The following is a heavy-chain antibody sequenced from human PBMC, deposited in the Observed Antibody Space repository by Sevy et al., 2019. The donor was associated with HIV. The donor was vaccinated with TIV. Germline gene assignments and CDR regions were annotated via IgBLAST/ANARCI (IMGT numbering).Heavy chain of an antibody. J-gene: IGHJ4*02. CDR1: GFTFSSYG. V-gene: IGHV3-30*18. Sequence: GGSLRLSCAATGFTFSSYGMHWVRQAPGKGLEWVAVISYDGSNKYYADSVKGRFTISRDNSKNTLYLQMNSLRAEDTAVYYCAKEGQQLVLDYWGQGTLVTVSS. CDR2: ISYDGSNK. D-gene: IGHD6-13*01. CDR3: AKEGQQLVLDY.